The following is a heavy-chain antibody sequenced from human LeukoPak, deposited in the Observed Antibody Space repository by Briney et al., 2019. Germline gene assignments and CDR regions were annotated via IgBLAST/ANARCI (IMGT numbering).Heavy chain of an antibody. CDR3: AKGRPYYYDSSGYYGAYDY. V-gene: IGHV3-23*01. CDR1: GFTFSGYA. Sequence: PGGSLRLSCAASGFTFSGYAMSWVRQAPGKGLEWVSAISGSGGSTYYADSVKGRFTISRDNPKNTLYLQMNSLRAEDTAVYYCAKGRPYYYDSSGYYGAYDYWGQGTLVTVSS. CDR2: ISGSGGST. J-gene: IGHJ4*02. D-gene: IGHD3-22*01.